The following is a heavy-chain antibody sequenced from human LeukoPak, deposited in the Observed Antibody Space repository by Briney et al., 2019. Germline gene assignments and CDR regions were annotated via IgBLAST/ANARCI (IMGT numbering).Heavy chain of an antibody. J-gene: IGHJ6*02. CDR2: INVGNGNT. Sequence: ASVKVSCKASGYSFTNYAMHWVRQALGQRLEWMGWINVGNGNTKYSQKFQGRVTITRDTSASTAYMELSSLRSEDTAVYYCASTGIVVASYYYYGMDVWGQGTTVTVSS. D-gene: IGHD3-22*01. CDR3: ASTGIVVASYYYYGMDV. V-gene: IGHV1-3*01. CDR1: GYSFTNYA.